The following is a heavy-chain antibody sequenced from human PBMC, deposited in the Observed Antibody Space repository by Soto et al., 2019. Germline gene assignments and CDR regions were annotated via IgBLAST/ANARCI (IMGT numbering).Heavy chain of an antibody. CDR1: AFTFSIYG. V-gene: IGHV3-23*01. CDR2: ISCSGGST. J-gene: IGHJ4*02. Sequence: PRRSLRVPCAASAFTFSIYGMGWVGQAPGKGLEWVSAISCSGGSTYYADSVKGRFTISVDNSKNTLYLQMNSLRAEDTAVYYCAKTMIKLWFYYWGQGTLVTVSS. CDR3: AKTMIKLWFYY. D-gene: IGHD5-18*01.